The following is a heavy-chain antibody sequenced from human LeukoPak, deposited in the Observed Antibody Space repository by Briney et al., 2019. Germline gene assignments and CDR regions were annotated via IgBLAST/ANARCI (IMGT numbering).Heavy chain of an antibody. CDR3: ARVLLLWFGELFFDY. CDR2: IKQDGSEK. D-gene: IGHD3-10*01. Sequence: PGGSLRLSCAASGFTFSSYWMSWVRQAPGKGLEWVANIKQDGSEKYYVDSVKGRFTISRDSAKNSLYLQMNSLRAEDTAVYYCARVLLLWFGELFFDYWGQGTLVTVSS. J-gene: IGHJ4*02. V-gene: IGHV3-7*03. CDR1: GFTFSSYW.